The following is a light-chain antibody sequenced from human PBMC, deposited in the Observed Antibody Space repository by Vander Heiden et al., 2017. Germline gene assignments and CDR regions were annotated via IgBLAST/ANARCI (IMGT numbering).Light chain of an antibody. J-gene: IGKJ4*01. CDR2: KAS. Sequence: DIQMTQSPSTLSASVGDRVTITCRASQSISSWLAWYQQKPGKAPKLLIYKASSLESGVPSRFSGSGYGTEFTLTISSRQPDDFAPYYCQQHNSYPTLTFGGGTKVEIK. CDR1: QSISSW. CDR3: QQHNSYPTLT. V-gene: IGKV1-5*03.